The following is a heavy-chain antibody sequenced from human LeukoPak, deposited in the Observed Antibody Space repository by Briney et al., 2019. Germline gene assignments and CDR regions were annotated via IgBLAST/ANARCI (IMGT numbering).Heavy chain of an antibody. D-gene: IGHD3-10*01. Sequence: GRSLRLSCAVSGFTFSSYAMHWVRQAPGEGLEWVAVIWYDGSNKYYGDSVKGRFTISRDNSKNTLYLQMNSLRADDTAVYYCARGSGDAFDIWGQGTMVTVSS. CDR1: GFTFSSYA. V-gene: IGHV3-33*01. CDR2: IWYDGSNK. CDR3: ARGSGDAFDI. J-gene: IGHJ3*02.